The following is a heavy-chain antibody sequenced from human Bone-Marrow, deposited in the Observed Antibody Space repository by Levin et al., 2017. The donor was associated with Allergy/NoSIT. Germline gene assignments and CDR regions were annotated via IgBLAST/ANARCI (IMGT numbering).Heavy chain of an antibody. Sequence: PGGSLRLSCAASGFTFSSYGMHWVRQAPGKGLEWVAVIWYDGSNKYYADSVKGRFTISRDNSKNTLYLQMNSLRAEDTAVYYCARNLYYYGSGSSYNWFDPWGQGTLVTVSS. D-gene: IGHD3-10*01. CDR2: IWYDGSNK. V-gene: IGHV3-33*01. CDR1: GFTFSSYG. CDR3: ARNLYYYGSGSSYNWFDP. J-gene: IGHJ5*02.